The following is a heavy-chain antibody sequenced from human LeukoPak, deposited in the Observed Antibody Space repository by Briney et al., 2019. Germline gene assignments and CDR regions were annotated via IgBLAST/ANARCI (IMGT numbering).Heavy chain of an antibody. D-gene: IGHD6-6*01. CDR3: ARDLYSSSPFDY. V-gene: IGHV3-33*08. CDR1: GFTFSSYA. J-gene: IGHJ4*02. Sequence: GGSLRLSCAASGFTFSSYAMNWVRQAPGKGLEWVAVIWYDGSNKYYADSVKGRFTISRDNSKNTLYLQMNSLRAEDTAVYYCARDLYSSSPFDYWGQGTLVTVSS. CDR2: IWYDGSNK.